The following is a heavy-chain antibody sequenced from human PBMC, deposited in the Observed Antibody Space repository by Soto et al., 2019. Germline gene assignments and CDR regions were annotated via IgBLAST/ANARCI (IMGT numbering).Heavy chain of an antibody. D-gene: IGHD2-2*01. CDR1: GGSISSYY. Sequence: SETLSLTCTVSGGSISSYYWSWIRQPPGKGLEWIRYIYYSGSTNYNPSLKSRVTISVDTSKNQFSLKLSSVTAADTAVFYCARLIHCKTTSCYFDYWGQGTLVTVSS. CDR3: ARLIHCKTTSCYFDY. CDR2: IYYSGST. J-gene: IGHJ4*02. V-gene: IGHV4-59*08.